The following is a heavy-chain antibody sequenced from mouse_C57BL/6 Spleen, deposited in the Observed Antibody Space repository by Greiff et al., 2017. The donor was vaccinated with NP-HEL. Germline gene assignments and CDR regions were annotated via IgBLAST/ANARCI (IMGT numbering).Heavy chain of an antibody. D-gene: IGHD5-5*01. CDR3: TRDYHPYAMDY. CDR2: IDPETGGT. V-gene: IGHV1-15*01. CDR1: GYTFTDYE. J-gene: IGHJ4*01. Sequence: VQLQESGAELVRPGASVTLSCKASGYTFTDYEMHWVKQTPVHGLEWIGAIDPETGGTAYNQKFKGKAILTADKSSSTAYMELRSLTSEDSAVYYCTRDYHPYAMDYWGQGTSVTVSS.